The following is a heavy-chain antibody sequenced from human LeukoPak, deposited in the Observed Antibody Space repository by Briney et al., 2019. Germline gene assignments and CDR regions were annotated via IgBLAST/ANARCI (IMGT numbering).Heavy chain of an antibody. J-gene: IGHJ3*02. V-gene: IGHV1-69*05. Sequence: SVKVSCKASGGTFSSYAISWVRQAPGQGLEWMGGIIPIFGTANYAQKFQGRVTITTDESTSTAYMELSSLRSEDTAVYYCASPRTTLGTATGAFDIWGQGTMVTVSS. CDR1: GGTFSSYA. D-gene: IGHD1-14*01. CDR3: ASPRTTLGTATGAFDI. CDR2: IIPIFGTA.